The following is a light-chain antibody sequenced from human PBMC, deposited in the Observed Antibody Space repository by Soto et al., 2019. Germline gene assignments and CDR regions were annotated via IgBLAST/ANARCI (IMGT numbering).Light chain of an antibody. CDR1: SSDVGSYNL. CDR3: SSYAGSDYV. Sequence: QSVLTQPASVSGSPGQSITISCTGTSSDVGSYNLVSWYQQHPGKAPKLMIYEVSKRPSGVPDRFSGSKSGNTASLTVSGLQAEDEADYYCSSYAGSDYVFGTGTKVTV. V-gene: IGLV2-14*02. J-gene: IGLJ1*01. CDR2: EVS.